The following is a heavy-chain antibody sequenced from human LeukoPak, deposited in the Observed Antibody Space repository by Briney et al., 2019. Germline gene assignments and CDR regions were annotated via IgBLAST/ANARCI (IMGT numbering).Heavy chain of an antibody. CDR3: ARDGAAAGDDFDS. D-gene: IGHD6-13*01. CDR1: GFTFRGYW. Sequence: GGSLRLSCAASGFTFRGYWMSWVRQAPGKGLEWVANIKEDGTTKYYVDSVKGRFTISRDNAKNSLFLQMNSLRAEDTAVYYCARDGAAAGDDFDSWGQGTLVTVSS. J-gene: IGHJ4*02. V-gene: IGHV3-7*01. CDR2: IKEDGTTK.